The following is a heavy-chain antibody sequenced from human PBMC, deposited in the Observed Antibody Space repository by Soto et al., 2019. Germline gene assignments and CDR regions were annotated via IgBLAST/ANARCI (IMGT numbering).Heavy chain of an antibody. CDR3: ARERARVFAS. V-gene: IGHV3-11*01. Sequence: QVQLVESGGGLVKPGGSLRLSCAASGFTFSDYYMSWIRQAPGKGLEWLSYISISGGTIYYADSVKGRFSISRDNAKNSLYLQLSSLRAEYTAVYFCARERARVFASWGQGTLVTFSS. CDR2: ISISGGTI. J-gene: IGHJ4*02. CDR1: GFTFSDYY.